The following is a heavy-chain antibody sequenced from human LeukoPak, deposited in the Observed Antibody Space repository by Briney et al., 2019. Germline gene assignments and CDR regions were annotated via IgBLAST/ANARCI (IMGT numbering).Heavy chain of an antibody. J-gene: IGHJ4*02. V-gene: IGHV3-21*01. Sequence: PGGSLRLSCAASGFTFSSHSMNWVRQAPGKGLEWVSSTSSSSSYIYYADPVKGRFTISRDNAKNSLYLQMNSLRAEDTAVYYCARFRVAVAGTGDYFDYWGQGTLVTVSS. CDR1: GFTFSSHS. D-gene: IGHD6-19*01. CDR2: TSSSSSYI. CDR3: ARFRVAVAGTGDYFDY.